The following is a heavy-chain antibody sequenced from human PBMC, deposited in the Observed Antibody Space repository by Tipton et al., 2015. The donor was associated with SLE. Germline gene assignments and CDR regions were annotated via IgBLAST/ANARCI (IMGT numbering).Heavy chain of an antibody. CDR1: GDSMSSSSYY. CDR3: ARDRNPIYYYYGMDV. J-gene: IGHJ6*02. V-gene: IGHV4-61*02. D-gene: IGHD1-14*01. CDR2: VYSSGST. Sequence: TLSLTCTVSGDSMSSSSYYWGWIRQPAGKGLEWIGRVYSSGSTIYNPSIKSRITLSLDTSKNQFSLRVNSATAADTAVYYCARDRNPIYYYYGMDVWGRGTTVTVSS.